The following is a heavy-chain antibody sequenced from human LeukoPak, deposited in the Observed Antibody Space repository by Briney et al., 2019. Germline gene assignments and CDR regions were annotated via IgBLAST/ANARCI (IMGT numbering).Heavy chain of an antibody. D-gene: IGHD3-9*01. V-gene: IGHV4-61*02. CDR3: ARGYFDWFLDN. Sequence: PSQTLSLTCTVSGGSISSGSYYWSWIRQPAGKGLEWIGRIYTSGSTNYNPSLKSRVTISVDTSKNQVSLNLKYVTAADTAVYYCARGYFDWFLDNWGRGTLVTVSS. CDR2: IYTSGST. CDR1: GGSISSGSYY. J-gene: IGHJ4*02.